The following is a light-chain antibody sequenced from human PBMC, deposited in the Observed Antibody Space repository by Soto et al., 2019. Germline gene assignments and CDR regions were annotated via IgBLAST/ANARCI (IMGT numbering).Light chain of an antibody. V-gene: IGLV4-69*01. J-gene: IGLJ3*02. CDR1: SGHSSYA. CDR2: LNSDGSH. CDR3: QTWGTGIQV. Sequence: QPVLTQSPSASASLGASVKLTCTLSSGHSSYAIAWHQQQPEKGPRYLTKLNSDGSHSKGDGIPDRFSGSSSGAERYLTISSLQSEDEADYYYQTWGTGIQVFGGGTKLTVL.